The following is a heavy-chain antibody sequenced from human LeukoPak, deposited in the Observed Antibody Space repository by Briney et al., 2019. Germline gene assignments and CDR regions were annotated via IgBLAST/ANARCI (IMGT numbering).Heavy chain of an antibody. CDR2: ISAYNGNT. CDR3: ARGTRLAAADYYYYYGMDV. Sequence: GASVKVSCKASGYTFTNYGIIWVRQAPGQGLEWMGWISAYNGNTNYAQKLQGRATMTTDTSTSTAYMELRSLRSDDTAVYYCARGTRLAAADYYYYYGMDVWGQGTTVTVSS. J-gene: IGHJ6*02. D-gene: IGHD6-13*01. V-gene: IGHV1-18*01. CDR1: GYTFTNYG.